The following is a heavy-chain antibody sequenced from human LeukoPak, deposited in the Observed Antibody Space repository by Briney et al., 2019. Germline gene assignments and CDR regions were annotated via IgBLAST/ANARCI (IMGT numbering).Heavy chain of an antibody. CDR3: ARARYYYGSDFDY. D-gene: IGHD3-10*01. Sequence: GGSLRLSCAASGFTVSSNYMSWVRQAPGKGLEWVSVIYSGGSTCYADSVKGRFTISRDNSKNTLYLQMNSLRAEDTAVYYCARARYYYGSDFDYWGQGTLVTVSS. J-gene: IGHJ4*02. V-gene: IGHV3-66*01. CDR2: IYSGGST. CDR1: GFTVSSNY.